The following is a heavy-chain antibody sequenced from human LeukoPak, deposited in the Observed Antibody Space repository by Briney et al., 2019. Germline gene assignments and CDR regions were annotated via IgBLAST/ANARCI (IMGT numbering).Heavy chain of an antibody. Sequence: PGGSLRLSCAASGFTFSSYGMHWVRQAPGKGLEWVAFIRYDGSNKYYADSVKGRFTISRDNSKNTLYLQMNSLRAEDTAVCYCAKDRGIMIVVVITTEFDYWGQGTLVTVSS. CDR3: AKDRGIMIVVVITTEFDY. CDR2: IRYDGSNK. J-gene: IGHJ4*02. V-gene: IGHV3-30*02. CDR1: GFTFSSYG. D-gene: IGHD3-22*01.